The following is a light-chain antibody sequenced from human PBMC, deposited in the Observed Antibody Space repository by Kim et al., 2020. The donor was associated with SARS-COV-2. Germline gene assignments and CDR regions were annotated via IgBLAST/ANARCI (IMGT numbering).Light chain of an antibody. Sequence: EVVLTQSPGTLSLSPGERATLSCRASQSVTSDSLLWYQQKPGQAPRLLSHGASTRATGVPDRFSGSGSGTDFTLTISRLEPEDFAVYYCQHYGSSQWTFGQGTKVDIK. J-gene: IGKJ1*01. CDR1: QSVTSDS. CDR3: QHYGSSQWT. CDR2: GAS. V-gene: IGKV3-20*01.